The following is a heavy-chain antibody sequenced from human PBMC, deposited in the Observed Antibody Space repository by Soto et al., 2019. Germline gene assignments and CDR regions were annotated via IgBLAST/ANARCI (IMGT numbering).Heavy chain of an antibody. V-gene: IGHV1-8*01. J-gene: IGHJ4*02. Sequence: QVQLVQSGAEVKKPGASVKVSCKASGYTFTSYDINWVRQATGQGLEWMGWMNPNSGNTGYAQKFQGRVTMTRNTAIRTADMELSSLRSEDTAVYYCERVYDYGGNAIDYWCQGTLVTVAS. CDR2: MNPNSGNT. CDR1: GYTFTSYD. CDR3: ERVYDYGGNAIDY. D-gene: IGHD4-17*01.